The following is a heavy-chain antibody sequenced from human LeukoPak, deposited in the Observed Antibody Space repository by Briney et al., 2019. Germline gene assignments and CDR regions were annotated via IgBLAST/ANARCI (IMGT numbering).Heavy chain of an antibody. Sequence: PGGFLRLSCAASGFTFSDYYMSWIRQAPGKGPEWVSYISSGSTIYYADSVKGRFTISRDNAKNSLYLQMNSLRAEDTAVYYCARLAADYWGQGTLVTVSS. J-gene: IGHJ4*02. V-gene: IGHV3-11*04. CDR1: GFTFSDYY. CDR3: ARLAADY. CDR2: ISSGSTI.